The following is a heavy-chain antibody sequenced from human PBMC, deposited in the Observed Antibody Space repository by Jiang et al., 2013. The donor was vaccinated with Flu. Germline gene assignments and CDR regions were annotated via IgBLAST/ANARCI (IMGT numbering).Heavy chain of an antibody. Sequence: SGSELKKPGASVKVSCKASGYTFTSSALSWVRQAPGQGLEWMGWINTNTGNPTYAQGFTGRFVFSLDTSVSTAYLQISSLKAEDTAVYYCARDEYSSSSGWFDPWGQGTLVTVSS. CDR1: GYTFTSSA. J-gene: IGHJ5*02. D-gene: IGHD6-6*01. V-gene: IGHV7-4-1*02. CDR2: INTNTGNP. CDR3: ARDEYSSSSGWFDP.